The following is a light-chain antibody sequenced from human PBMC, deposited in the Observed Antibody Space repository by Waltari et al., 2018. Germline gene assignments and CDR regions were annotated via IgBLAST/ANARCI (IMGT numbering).Light chain of an antibody. J-gene: IGLJ2*01. CDR2: DVT. CDR3: CSYGGSYSFVV. CDR1: SSDVGGYNY. V-gene: IGLV2-11*01. Sequence: QSALTQPRSVSWSPGQSVTISCTGTSSDVGGYNYVFWYQQHPGKAPKLIIYDVTKRPSGVPDRFSGSKSGNTASLTISGLQAEDEADYYCCSYGGSYSFVVFGGGTKLTVL.